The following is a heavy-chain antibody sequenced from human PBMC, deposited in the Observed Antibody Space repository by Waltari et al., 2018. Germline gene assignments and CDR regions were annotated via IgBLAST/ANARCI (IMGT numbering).Heavy chain of an antibody. CDR1: GGSISSGGYY. CDR3: AHDEIAAAGTRGYFDY. J-gene: IGHJ4*02. Sequence: QESGPGLVKPSQTLSLTCTVSGGSISSGGYYWSWIRQHPGKGLAWLALIYWNDDKRYSPSLKSRLTITKDTSKNQVVLTMTNMDPVDTATYYCAHDEIAAAGTRGYFDYWGQGTLVTVSS. CDR2: IYWNDDK. D-gene: IGHD6-13*01. V-gene: IGHV2-5*08.